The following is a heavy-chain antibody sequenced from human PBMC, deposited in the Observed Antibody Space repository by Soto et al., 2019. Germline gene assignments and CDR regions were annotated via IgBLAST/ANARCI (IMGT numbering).Heavy chain of an antibody. Sequence: SETLSLTCTVSGGSISGYYWSWIRQPPGKGLEWIGYIFYRGNTLYNPSLQSRVTMSVDTSKNQFSLRLYSVTAADTAMYYCKRHAIIPKLQYGMDVWGQGASVTVSS. CDR3: KRHAIIPKLQYGMDV. CDR2: IFYRGNT. CDR1: GGSISGYY. V-gene: IGHV4-59*01. D-gene: IGHD2-15*01. J-gene: IGHJ6*02.